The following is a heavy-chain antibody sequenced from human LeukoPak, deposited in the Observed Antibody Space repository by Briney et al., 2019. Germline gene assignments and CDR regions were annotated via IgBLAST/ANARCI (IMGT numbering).Heavy chain of an antibody. Sequence: GGSLRLSCAASGFTFSGSAMHWVRQTSGKGLEWVGRIRSKANSYATAYAASVKGRFTISRDDSKNTAYLQMDSLKTEDTAVYYCTGNYYGSGSYADFDYWGQGTLVTVSS. D-gene: IGHD3-10*01. J-gene: IGHJ4*02. CDR3: TGNYYGSGSYADFDY. CDR2: IRSKANSYAT. CDR1: GFTFSGSA. V-gene: IGHV3-73*01.